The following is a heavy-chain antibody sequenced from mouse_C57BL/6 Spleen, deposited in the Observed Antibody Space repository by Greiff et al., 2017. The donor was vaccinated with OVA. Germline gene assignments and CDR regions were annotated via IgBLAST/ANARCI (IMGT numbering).Heavy chain of an antibody. CDR1: GYTFTSYW. Sequence: QVQLQQPGAELVRPGSSVKLSCKASGYTFTSYWMHWVKQRPIQGLEWIGNIDPSDSETHYNQKFKDKATLTVDKSSSTAYMQLSSLTSEDSAVYYCALYGPYAMDYWGQGTSATVSS. J-gene: IGHJ4*01. V-gene: IGHV1-52*01. CDR3: ALYGPYAMDY. CDR2: IDPSDSET. D-gene: IGHD1-1*02.